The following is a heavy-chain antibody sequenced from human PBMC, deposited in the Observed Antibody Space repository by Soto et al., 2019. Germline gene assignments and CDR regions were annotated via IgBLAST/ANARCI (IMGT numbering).Heavy chain of an antibody. CDR1: GGTFSSYA. V-gene: IGHV1-69*13. CDR2: IIPIFGTA. CDR3: ARVSYDILTGYRPRNYYYYYGMDV. J-gene: IGHJ6*02. D-gene: IGHD3-9*01. Sequence: GASVKVSCKASGGTFSSYAISWVRQAPGQGLEWMGGIIPIFGTANYAQKFQGRDTITADESTSTAYMELSSLRSEGTAVYYCARVSYDILTGYRPRNYYYYYGMDVWGQGTTVTVSS.